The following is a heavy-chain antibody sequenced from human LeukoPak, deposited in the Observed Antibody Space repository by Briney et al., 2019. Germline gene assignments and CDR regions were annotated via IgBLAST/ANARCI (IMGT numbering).Heavy chain of an antibody. CDR2: ISYDGSNK. J-gene: IGHJ4*02. Sequence: PGGSLRLSCAASGFTFSSYAMHWVRQAPGKGLEWVAVISYDGSNKYYADSVKGRFTISRDNSKNTLYLQMNSLRSDDTAVYYCARSYGSGTPFDYWGQGTLVTVSS. CDR3: ARSYGSGTPFDY. D-gene: IGHD3-10*01. CDR1: GFTFSSYA. V-gene: IGHV3-30-3*01.